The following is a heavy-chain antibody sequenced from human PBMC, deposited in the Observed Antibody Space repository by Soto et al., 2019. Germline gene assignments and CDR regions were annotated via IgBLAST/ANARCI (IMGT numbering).Heavy chain of an antibody. J-gene: IGHJ4*02. CDR3: AKDRAGVAQSYFDY. V-gene: IGHV3-23*01. CDR1: GFTFSSYA. D-gene: IGHD5-12*01. Sequence: GGSLRLSCAASGFTFSSYAMSWVRQPPGKGLQWVSTISADGSSTSYADSVKGRFTISRDNSKDTLFLQMNSLRAEDTAVYYCAKDRAGVAQSYFDYWGQGTLVTVSS. CDR2: ISADGSST.